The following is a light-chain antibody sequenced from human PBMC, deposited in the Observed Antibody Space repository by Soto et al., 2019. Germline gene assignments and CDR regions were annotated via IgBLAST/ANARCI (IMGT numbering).Light chain of an antibody. CDR1: QRLVHSDGNTY. CDR3: MQATQCTLT. CDR2: QIS. Sequence: DIVLTQTPLSSPVTVGQPASISCRSSQRLVHSDGNTYLSWLQQRPGQPPRLLIYQISNRFSGVPDRFTGSGAGADFTLKISRVEAEDVGTYYCMQATQCTLTFRGGTKGDIK. J-gene: IGKJ4*01. V-gene: IGKV2-24*01.